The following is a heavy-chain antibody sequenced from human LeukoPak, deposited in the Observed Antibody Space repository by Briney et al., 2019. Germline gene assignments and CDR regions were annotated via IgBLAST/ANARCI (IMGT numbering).Heavy chain of an antibody. Sequence: GGSLRLSCTASGFTFSSYEMNWVRQAPGKGLEWVSYISSSGSTIYYADSVKGRFTISRDNAKNSLYLQMNSLRAEDTAVYYCARRRNGVTGTYFDYWGQGTLVTVSS. CDR3: ARRRNGVTGTYFDY. J-gene: IGHJ4*02. V-gene: IGHV3-48*03. CDR1: GFTFSSYE. D-gene: IGHD1-7*01. CDR2: ISSSGSTI.